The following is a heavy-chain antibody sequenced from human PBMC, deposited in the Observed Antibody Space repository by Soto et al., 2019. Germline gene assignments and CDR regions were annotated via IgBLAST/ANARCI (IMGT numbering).Heavy chain of an antibody. D-gene: IGHD3-3*01. CDR1: GGSISTSDYT. V-gene: IGHV4-30-2*01. CDR3: VRERTIFGVAPGGGVDV. J-gene: IGHJ6*02. Sequence: PSETLPLTCAVSGGSISTSDYTWSWIRQPPGRGLEWIGSVYHSGATHYMPSLKNRLTMSLDKSKNQFSLDLTSVTAADTAVYYCVRERTIFGVAPGGGVDVWGQGTTVTVSS. CDR2: VYHSGAT.